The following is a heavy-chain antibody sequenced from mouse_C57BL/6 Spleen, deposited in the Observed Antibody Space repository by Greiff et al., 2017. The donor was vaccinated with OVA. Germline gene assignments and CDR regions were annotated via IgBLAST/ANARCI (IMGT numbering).Heavy chain of an antibody. Sequence: DVMLVESGGGLVKPGGSLKLSCAASGFTFSDYGMHWVRQAPEKGLEWVAYISSGSSTIYYADTVKGRFTISRDNAKNTLFLQMTSLRSEDTAMYYCARWNYGSSYLDYWGQGTTLTVSS. CDR2: ISSGSSTI. CDR1: GFTFSDYG. J-gene: IGHJ2*01. D-gene: IGHD1-1*01. CDR3: ARWNYGSSYLDY. V-gene: IGHV5-17*01.